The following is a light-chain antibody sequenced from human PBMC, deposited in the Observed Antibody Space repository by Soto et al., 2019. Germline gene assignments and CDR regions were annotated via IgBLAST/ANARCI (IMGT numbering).Light chain of an antibody. J-gene: IGKJ1*01. CDR3: QHHNSYSQT. CDR2: CAS. Sequence: DIQMTQSPPTLSASVGDRVTITCRASQSIRHYLAWYQQMPGKAPKLLIYCASTLQSAVPSRFSGSGSGTEFTLTISSLQPDDFGTYFCQHHNSYSQTFGQGTKVEIK. V-gene: IGKV1-5*01. CDR1: QSIRHY.